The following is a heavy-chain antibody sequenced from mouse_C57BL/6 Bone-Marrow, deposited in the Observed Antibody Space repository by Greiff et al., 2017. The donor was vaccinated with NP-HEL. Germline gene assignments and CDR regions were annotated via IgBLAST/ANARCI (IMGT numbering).Heavy chain of an antibody. CDR2: IDPSDSYT. CDR1: GYTFTSYW. J-gene: IGHJ1*03. Sequence: QVQLQQPGAELVMPGASVKLSCKASGYTFTSYWMHWVKQRPGQGLEWIGEIDPSDSYTNYNQKFKGKSTLTVDKSSSTAYMQLRSLTSEDSAVYYGAREGRPPCYSNFLWYFDVWGTGTTVTVSS. D-gene: IGHD2-5*01. CDR3: AREGRPPCYSNFLWYFDV. V-gene: IGHV1-69*01.